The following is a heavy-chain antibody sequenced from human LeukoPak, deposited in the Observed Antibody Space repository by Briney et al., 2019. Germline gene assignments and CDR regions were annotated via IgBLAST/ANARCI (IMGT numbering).Heavy chain of an antibody. CDR3: ARDAEVDTAMAVFDY. CDR1: GGSISSYY. D-gene: IGHD5-18*01. Sequence: SETLSLTCTVSGGSISSYYWSWNRQPAGKGLEWIGRIYTSGSTNYNPSLKSRVTMSVDTSKNQFSLKLSSVTAADTAVYYCARDAEVDTAMAVFDYWGQGTLVTVSS. CDR2: IYTSGST. J-gene: IGHJ4*02. V-gene: IGHV4-4*07.